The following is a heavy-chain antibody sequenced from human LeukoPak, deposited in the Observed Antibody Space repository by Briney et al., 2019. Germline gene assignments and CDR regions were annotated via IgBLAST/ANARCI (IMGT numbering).Heavy chain of an antibody. J-gene: IGHJ4*02. Sequence: SETLSLTCTVSRGSVSSAYWSWIRQPPGKRLEGIGYMYNSEITNYNPCLKSRVTMSLDMSKNQFSLDLTSVSEADTAVYYCATGHSSGWFDYWGQGSLVIVSS. CDR2: MYNSEIT. V-gene: IGHV4-59*02. CDR1: RGSVSSAY. CDR3: ATGHSSGWFDY. D-gene: IGHD6-19*01.